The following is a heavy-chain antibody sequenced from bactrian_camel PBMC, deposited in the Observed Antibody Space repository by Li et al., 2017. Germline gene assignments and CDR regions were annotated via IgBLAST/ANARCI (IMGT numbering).Heavy chain of an antibody. Sequence: HVQLVESGGGSVETGGSLRLSCVVSGYTAGSPCMAWFRQAPGKGLEWVSRIIHDGDLTSYADSVKGRFTISRGNAKPIWYLQMSDLNPDDSAEYYCAADLLDLYCAKDEFEYRGPGTQVTVS. CDR1: GYTAGSPC. J-gene: IGHJ4*01. CDR3: AADLLDLYCAKDEFEY. D-gene: IGHD3*01. CDR2: IIHDGDLT. V-gene: IGHV3S1*01.